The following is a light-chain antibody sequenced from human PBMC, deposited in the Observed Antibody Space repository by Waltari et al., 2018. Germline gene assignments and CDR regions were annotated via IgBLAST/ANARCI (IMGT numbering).Light chain of an antibody. CDR2: GKN. Sequence: SSELTQDPAVSVALGQTVRIPCQGARLRTSYASWYQQKSGQAPILVLFGKNKRPSGIPDRFSGYNSETTTSLTITGAQAEDEADYYCSSRDSSASHVLFAGGTKLTVL. CDR3: SSRDSSASHVL. V-gene: IGLV3-19*01. CDR1: RLRTSY. J-gene: IGLJ2*01.